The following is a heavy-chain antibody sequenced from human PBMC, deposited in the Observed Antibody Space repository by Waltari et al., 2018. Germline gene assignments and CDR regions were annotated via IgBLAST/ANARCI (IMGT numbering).Heavy chain of an antibody. D-gene: IGHD3-16*02. CDR2: IKQDGSEK. Sequence: EVQLVESGGGLVQPGGSLRRSCAASGFTFSSYWMSWVRQAPGKGLEWVANIKQDGSEKYYVDSVKGRFTISRDNAKNSLYLQMNSLRAEDTAVYYCARDLFDDYVWGRYRGRNGFDYWGQ. J-gene: IGHJ4*02. CDR1: GFTFSSYW. V-gene: IGHV3-7*01. CDR3: ARDLFDDYVWGRYRGRNGFDY.